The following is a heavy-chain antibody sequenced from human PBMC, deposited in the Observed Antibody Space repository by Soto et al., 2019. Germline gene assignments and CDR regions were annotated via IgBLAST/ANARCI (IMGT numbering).Heavy chain of an antibody. CDR3: ARLQPPSGNWALEY. D-gene: IGHD7-27*01. Sequence: SETLSLTCTVSCASIRSYYRSCVRHPPGKGLEWIGYIYSRGCTNYSPSLKSRVTISLDTAKNQFSLKVNSVTATDTAVYYCARLQPPSGNWALEYWGQGTLVT. J-gene: IGHJ4*02. CDR2: IYSRGCT. CDR1: CASIRSYY. V-gene: IGHV4-59*12.